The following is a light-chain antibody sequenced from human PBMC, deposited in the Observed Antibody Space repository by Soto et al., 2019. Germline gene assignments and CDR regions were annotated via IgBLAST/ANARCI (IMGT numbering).Light chain of an antibody. CDR3: QQYFGPWT. CDR2: WAS. V-gene: IGKV4-1*01. CDR1: QSVLYSSNNKNY. J-gene: IGKJ1*01. Sequence: DIVMTQSPDSLAVSLGERATINCKSSQSVLYSSNNKNYLAWYQQKPGQPPKLLIYWASTRESGVPDRFSGSGSGTDFTLTISSLQDEDVAVYYCQQYFGPWTFGQGTKVEIK.